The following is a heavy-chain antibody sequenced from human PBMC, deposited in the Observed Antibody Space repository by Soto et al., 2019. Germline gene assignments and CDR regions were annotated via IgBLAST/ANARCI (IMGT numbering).Heavy chain of an antibody. Sequence: GASVKVSCKASGYTFTSYYMHWVRQAPGQGLEWMGIINPSGGSTSYAQKFQGRVTMTRDTSTSTVYMELSSLRSEDTAVYYCARADSSSGIGYYYYGMDVWGQGTTVTVSS. V-gene: IGHV1-46*01. J-gene: IGHJ6*02. CDR1: GYTFTSYY. CDR2: INPSGGST. CDR3: ARADSSSGIGYYYYGMDV. D-gene: IGHD6-6*01.